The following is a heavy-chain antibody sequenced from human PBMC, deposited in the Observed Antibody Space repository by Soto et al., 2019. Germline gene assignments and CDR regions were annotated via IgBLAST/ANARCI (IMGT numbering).Heavy chain of an antibody. D-gene: IGHD6-13*01. J-gene: IGHJ6*02. V-gene: IGHV1-69*13. CDR3: ARDRRRGYSSSWYPGYGMDV. CDR1: GGTFSSYA. Sequence: GASVKVSCKASGGTFSSYAISWVRQAPGQGLEWMGGIIPIFGTANYAQKFQGRVTITADESTSTAYMELSSLRSEDTAVYYCARDRRRGYSSSWYPGYGMDVWGQGTTVTVSS. CDR2: IIPIFGTA.